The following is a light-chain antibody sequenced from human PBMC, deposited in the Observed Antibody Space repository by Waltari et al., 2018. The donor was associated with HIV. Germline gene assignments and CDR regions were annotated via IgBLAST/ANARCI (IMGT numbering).Light chain of an antibody. V-gene: IGLV1-40*01. CDR1: NSHIGAGFD. Sequence: SVLTQPPSVSGAPGQWVSISCTGNNSHIGAGFDVHWYRHSPGTAPKLVIYGDTTRPSGVPDRFSGSTGANSGTLDITALRGEEEGDYFCQSYDSSLSGLRVFGAGTRLTVL. CDR3: QSYDSSLSGLRV. CDR2: GDT. J-gene: IGLJ3*02.